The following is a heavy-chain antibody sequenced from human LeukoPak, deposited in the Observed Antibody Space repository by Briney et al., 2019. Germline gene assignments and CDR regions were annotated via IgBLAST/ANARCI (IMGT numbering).Heavy chain of an antibody. CDR2: IYYSGST. Sequence: SETLSLTCTVSGGSISNSSYYWGWIRQPPGKGLEWIGSIYYSGSTYYNPSLKSRVTISVDTSKNQFSLKLSSVTAADTAVYYCARQRWLQFLDYWGQGTLVTVSS. CDR3: ARQRWLQFLDY. J-gene: IGHJ4*02. D-gene: IGHD5-24*01. CDR1: GGSISNSSYY. V-gene: IGHV4-39*01.